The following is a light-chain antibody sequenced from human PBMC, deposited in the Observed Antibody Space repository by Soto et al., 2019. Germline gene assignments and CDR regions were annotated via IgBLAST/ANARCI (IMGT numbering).Light chain of an antibody. CDR3: QQYNSYPLT. V-gene: IGKV1-5*01. Sequence: DMQLTQSHSTLSASVGDRVTLTCLASQSISSWLAWYQQKPGKAPKLLIYDASSLESGVPSRFSGSGSGTEFTLTISSLQPDDFATYYCQQYNSYPLTFGGGTKVDIK. J-gene: IGKJ4*01. CDR2: DAS. CDR1: QSISSW.